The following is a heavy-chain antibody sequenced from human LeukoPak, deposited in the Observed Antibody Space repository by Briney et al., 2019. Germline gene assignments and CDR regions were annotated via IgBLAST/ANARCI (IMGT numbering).Heavy chain of an antibody. V-gene: IGHV3-30*18. D-gene: IGHD2-2*01. J-gene: IGHJ4*02. CDR3: AKGPLRGTAAAIDY. Sequence: GKSLRLSCAASGFTFNNYGMHWVRQAPGKGLEWVAVISYDGRNKHYPDSVKGRFTISRDISTDTLWLQMDSLSTEDTAVYYCAKGPLRGTAAAIDYWGQGTLVTVSS. CDR2: ISYDGRNK. CDR1: GFTFNNYG.